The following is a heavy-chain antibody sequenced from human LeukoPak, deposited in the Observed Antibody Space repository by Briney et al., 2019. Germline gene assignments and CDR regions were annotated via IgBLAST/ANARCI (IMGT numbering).Heavy chain of an antibody. CDR2: IYTSGST. Sequence: SETLSLTCTVSGGSISSYYWSWIRQPAAKGLEWVGRIYTSGSTNYNPSLKSRVTMSVDTSKKQFSLRLSSVTAADTAVYYCARTPIYYFDNSGYYNWGQGTLVTVSS. J-gene: IGHJ4*02. CDR1: GGSISSYY. D-gene: IGHD3-22*01. V-gene: IGHV4-4*07. CDR3: ARTPIYYFDNSGYYN.